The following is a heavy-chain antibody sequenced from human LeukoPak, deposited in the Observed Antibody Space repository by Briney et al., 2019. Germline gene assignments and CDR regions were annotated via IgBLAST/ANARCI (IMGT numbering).Heavy chain of an antibody. CDR2: IYYSGST. CDR3: ARAIGIVGASDAFDI. D-gene: IGHD1-26*01. CDR1: GGSISSYY. V-gene: IGHV4-59*01. Sequence: SETLSLTCTVSGGSISSYYWSWIRQPPGIGLEWFGNIYYSGSTNYNPSLKSRVTISVDTSKNQFSLKLSSVTAADTAVYYCARAIGIVGASDAFDIWGQGTMVTVSS. J-gene: IGHJ3*02.